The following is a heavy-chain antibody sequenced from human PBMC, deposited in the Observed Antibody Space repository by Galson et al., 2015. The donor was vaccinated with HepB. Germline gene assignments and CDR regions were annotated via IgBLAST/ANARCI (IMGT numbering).Heavy chain of an antibody. D-gene: IGHD6-19*01. CDR1: GYTCTSYA. CDR3: ARDSSGWYTLDY. V-gene: IGHV1-3*01. J-gene: IGHJ4*02. CDR2: INAGNGNT. Sequence: SVKVSCKASGYTCTSYAMHWVRQAPGQRLEWMGWINAGNGNTKYSQKFQGRVTITRDTSASTAYMELSSLRSEDTAVYYCARDSSGWYTLDYWGQGTLVTVSS.